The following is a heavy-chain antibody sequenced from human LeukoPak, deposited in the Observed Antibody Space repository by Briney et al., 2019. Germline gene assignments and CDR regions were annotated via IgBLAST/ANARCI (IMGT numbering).Heavy chain of an antibody. CDR3: ARQRLRAAGHYGMDV. CDR1: GFTFSSYS. V-gene: IGHV3-21*01. Sequence: GGSLRLSCAASGFTFSSYSMNWVRQAPGKGLEWVSSISSSSSYIYYADSVKGRFTISRDNAKNSLYLQMNSLRAEDTAVYYCARQRLRAAGHYGMDVWGQGTTVTVSS. CDR2: ISSSSSYI. D-gene: IGHD6-13*01. J-gene: IGHJ6*02.